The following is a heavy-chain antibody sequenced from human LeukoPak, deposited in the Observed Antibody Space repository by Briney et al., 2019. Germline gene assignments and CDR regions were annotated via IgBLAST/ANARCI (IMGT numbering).Heavy chain of an antibody. CDR3: ARVGEQWLVDAFDI. Sequence: RASVKVSCKASGYTFTSYDINWVRQATGQGLEWMGWMNPNSGNTGYAQKFQGRVTMTRNTSISTAYMELSSLRSEDTAVYYCARVGEQWLVDAFDIWGRGTMVTVSS. J-gene: IGHJ3*02. V-gene: IGHV1-8*01. D-gene: IGHD6-19*01. CDR1: GYTFTSYD. CDR2: MNPNSGNT.